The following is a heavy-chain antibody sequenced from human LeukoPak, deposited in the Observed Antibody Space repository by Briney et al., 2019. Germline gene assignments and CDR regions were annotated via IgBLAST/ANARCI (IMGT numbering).Heavy chain of an antibody. D-gene: IGHD6-6*01. V-gene: IGHV1-69*06. J-gene: IGHJ6*03. CDR1: GGTFNIYG. CDR2: IIPILGTV. CDR3: ARVVKGSSSSGYYYYYMDV. Sequence: GSSVKVSCKASGGTFNIYGIIWVRQAPGQGLEWMGGIIPILGTVNYAQKFQGRVTITADKSTSTAYMELSSLRSEDTAVYYCARVVKGSSSSGYYYYYMDVWGKGTTVTVSS.